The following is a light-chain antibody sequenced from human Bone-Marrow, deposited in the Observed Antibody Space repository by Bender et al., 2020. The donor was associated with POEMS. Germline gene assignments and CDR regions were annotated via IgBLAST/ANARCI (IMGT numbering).Light chain of an antibody. CDR1: SSDVGAYNY. CDR2: DVS. CDR3: SSYKTNRDVL. V-gene: IGLV2-14*03. Sequence: QSALTQPASVSGSPGQSITISCTGTSSDVGAYNYVSWYQQHPGKPPKFLIYDVSNRPSGVSNRFSGSKSGNTASLTISGLQAEDEADYYFSSYKTNRDVLFGGGTKLTVL. J-gene: IGLJ2*01.